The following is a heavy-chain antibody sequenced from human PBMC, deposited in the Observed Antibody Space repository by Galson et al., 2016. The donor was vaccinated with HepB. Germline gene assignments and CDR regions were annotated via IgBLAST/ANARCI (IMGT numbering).Heavy chain of an antibody. J-gene: IGHJ4*02. CDR2: ISGSGGIT. CDR3: AKDPIAVAGRGGYFDY. CDR1: GFSFSSYA. V-gene: IGHV3-23*01. D-gene: IGHD6-19*01. Sequence: SLRLSCAASGFSFSSYAMSWVRQAPGKGLEWVSAISGSGGITYYAGSVKGRFTISRDNSKNTLYLQMNSLRAEDTAVYYCAKDPIAVAGRGGYFDYWGQGTLVTVSS.